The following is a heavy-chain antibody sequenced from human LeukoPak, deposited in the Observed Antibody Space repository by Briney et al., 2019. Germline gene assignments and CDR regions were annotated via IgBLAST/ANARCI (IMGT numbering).Heavy chain of an antibody. CDR3: ARDLGWLSYGSFDY. Sequence: ASVKVSCKASGYTFTGYYMHWVRQAPGQGLEWMGWINPNSGGTNYAQKFQGRVTMTRDTSISTAYMELSRLRSDDTAVYYCARDLGWLSYGSFDYWGQGTLVTVSS. J-gene: IGHJ4*02. V-gene: IGHV1-2*02. D-gene: IGHD3/OR15-3a*01. CDR2: INPNSGGT. CDR1: GYTFTGYY.